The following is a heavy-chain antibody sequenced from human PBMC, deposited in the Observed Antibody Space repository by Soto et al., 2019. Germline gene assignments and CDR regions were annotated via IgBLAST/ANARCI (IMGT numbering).Heavy chain of an antibody. Sequence: GGSLRLACAASGFTFSSYGMHWVRQAPGKGLEWVAVIWYDGSNKYYADSVKGRFTISRDNSKNTLYLQMNSLRAEDTAVYYCARALPVAGTGSFDYWGQGTLVTVSS. CDR2: IWYDGSNK. CDR1: GFTFSSYG. CDR3: ARALPVAGTGSFDY. J-gene: IGHJ4*02. D-gene: IGHD6-19*01. V-gene: IGHV3-33*01.